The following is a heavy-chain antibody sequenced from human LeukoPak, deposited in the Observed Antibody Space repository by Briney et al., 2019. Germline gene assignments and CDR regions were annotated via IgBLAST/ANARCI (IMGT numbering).Heavy chain of an antibody. V-gene: IGHV3-23*01. D-gene: IGHD3-22*01. Sequence: GGSLRLSCAASGFTFSSYAMSWVRQAPGKGLEWVSAISGSGGSTHYADSVKGRFTISRDNSKNTLYLQMNSLRAEDTAVYYCASPIFYYDSSGYYFDYWGQGTLVTVSS. CDR3: ASPIFYYDSSGYYFDY. J-gene: IGHJ4*02. CDR2: ISGSGGST. CDR1: GFTFSSYA.